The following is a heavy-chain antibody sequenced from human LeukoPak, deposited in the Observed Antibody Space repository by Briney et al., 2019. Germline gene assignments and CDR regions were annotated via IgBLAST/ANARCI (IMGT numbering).Heavy chain of an antibody. V-gene: IGHV1-18*01. J-gene: IGHJ6*02. Sequence: ASVKVSCTASGYTFTSYGISWVRQAPGQGLEWMGWISAYNGNTNYAQKLQGRVTMTTDTSTSTAYMELRSLRSDDTAVYYCARDLARVARFLEWLSHYYYGMDVWGQGTTVTVSS. D-gene: IGHD3-3*01. CDR2: ISAYNGNT. CDR3: ARDLARVARFLEWLSHYYYGMDV. CDR1: GYTFTSYG.